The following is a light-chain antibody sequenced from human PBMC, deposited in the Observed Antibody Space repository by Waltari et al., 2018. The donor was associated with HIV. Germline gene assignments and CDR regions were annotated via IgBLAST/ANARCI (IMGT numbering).Light chain of an antibody. CDR3: CSYAGSPWM. CDR1: NADVGAYNY. J-gene: IGLJ3*02. V-gene: IGLV2-11*01. CDR2: DVT. Sequence: QSVLTQPRSLSGSPRQSVTISCTGTNADVGAYNYVSWYQPHPGKAPKLIIYDVTKRPSGVPDRFSGSKSGNTASLTISGLQAEDEADYYCCSYAGSPWMFGGGTRLTVL.